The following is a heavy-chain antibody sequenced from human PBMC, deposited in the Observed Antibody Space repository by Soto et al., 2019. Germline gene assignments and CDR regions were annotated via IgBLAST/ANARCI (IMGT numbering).Heavy chain of an antibody. CDR3: ASFEYSSSSFDY. D-gene: IGHD6-6*01. V-gene: IGHV4-59*01. J-gene: IGHJ4*02. Sequence: SETLSLTCTVSGGSISSYYWSWIRQPPGKGLEWIGYIYYSGSTNYNPSLKSRVTISVDTSKNQFSLKLSSVTAADTAVYYCASFEYSSSSFDYWGQGTLVTVSS. CDR1: GGSISSYY. CDR2: IYYSGST.